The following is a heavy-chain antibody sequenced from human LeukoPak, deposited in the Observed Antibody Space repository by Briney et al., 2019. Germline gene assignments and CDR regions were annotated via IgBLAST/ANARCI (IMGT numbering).Heavy chain of an antibody. V-gene: IGHV4-34*01. J-gene: IGHJ4*02. CDR3: ARGPRYSHFDY. D-gene: IGHD5-18*01. Sequence: SETLSLTCAVYGGSFSGYYWSWIRQPPGKGLEWIGEINHSGSTNYNPSLKSRVTISVDTSKNQFSLKLSSVTAADTAVYYCARGPRYSHFDYWGQGTLVTVSS. CDR1: GGSFSGYY. CDR2: INHSGST.